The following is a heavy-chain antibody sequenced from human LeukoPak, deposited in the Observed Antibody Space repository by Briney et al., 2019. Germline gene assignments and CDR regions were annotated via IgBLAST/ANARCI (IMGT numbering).Heavy chain of an antibody. CDR3: ASGGSGSLLDY. V-gene: IGHV3-30*04. CDR2: ISYDGSNK. Sequence: GSLRLSCAASGFTFSSYAMHWVRQAPGKGLEWVAVISYDGSNKYYADSVKGRFTISRDNSKNTLYLQMNSLRAEDTAVYYCASGGSGSLLDYWGQGTLVTVSS. J-gene: IGHJ4*02. CDR1: GFTFSSYA. D-gene: IGHD3-10*01.